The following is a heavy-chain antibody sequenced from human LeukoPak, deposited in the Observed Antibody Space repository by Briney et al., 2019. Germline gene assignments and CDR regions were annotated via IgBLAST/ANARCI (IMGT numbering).Heavy chain of an antibody. J-gene: IGHJ5*02. CDR3: ARGIYDFWSGYYPLVWFDP. V-gene: IGHV1-2*02. D-gene: IGHD3-3*01. Sequence: ASVKVSCKASGYTFTDDYVHWVRQAPGQGLEWMGWINPNSGVTNYAQKFQGRVTMTRDTSISTAYMELSRLRSDDTAVYYCARGIYDFWSGYYPLVWFDPWGQGTLATVSS. CDR1: GYTFTDDY. CDR2: INPNSGVT.